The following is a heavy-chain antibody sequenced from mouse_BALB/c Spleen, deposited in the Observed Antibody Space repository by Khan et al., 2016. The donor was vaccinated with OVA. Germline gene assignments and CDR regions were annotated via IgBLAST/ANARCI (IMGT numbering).Heavy chain of an antibody. J-gene: IGHJ3*01. CDR2: LWGDGST. CDR1: GFSLTGFG. Sequence: QVQLKQSGPGLVAPSQSLSITCTVSGFSLTGFGINWVRQPPGKGLEWLGMLWGDGSTDYNSALKSRLSISKDNFKSQVFLKMNSLQTDDTARYYCARELRLGGFACWGQGTLVTVSA. V-gene: IGHV2-6-7*01. D-gene: IGHD1-2*01. CDR3: ARELRLGGFAC.